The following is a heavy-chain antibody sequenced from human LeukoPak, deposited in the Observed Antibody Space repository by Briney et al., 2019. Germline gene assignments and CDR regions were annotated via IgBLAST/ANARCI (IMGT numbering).Heavy chain of an antibody. V-gene: IGHV3-30*18. Sequence: GGSLRLSCAASGFTFRSHGMHWVRQAPGRGLEWVAAMSYDRRDEFYAESVRGRFTISRDNSENTLYLQMDSLRPEDTAVYYCAKDAGLIRGVPHWYFDYWGQGSLVTVSS. CDR1: GFTFRSHG. CDR3: AKDAGLIRGVPHWYFDY. CDR2: MSYDRRDE. D-gene: IGHD3-10*01. J-gene: IGHJ4*02.